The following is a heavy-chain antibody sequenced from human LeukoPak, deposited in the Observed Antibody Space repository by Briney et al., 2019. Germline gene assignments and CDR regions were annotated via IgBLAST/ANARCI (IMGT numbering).Heavy chain of an antibody. Sequence: GGSLRLSCASSGFTFSSYSMNCVRQAPGKGLEWVSSISSSSSYIYYADSVNGRFTISRDNAKNSLYLQMNSLRAEDTAVYYCAREYSSSSGIDYWGQGTLVTVSS. CDR1: GFTFSSYS. D-gene: IGHD6-6*01. V-gene: IGHV3-21*01. J-gene: IGHJ4*02. CDR2: ISSSSSYI. CDR3: AREYSSSSGIDY.